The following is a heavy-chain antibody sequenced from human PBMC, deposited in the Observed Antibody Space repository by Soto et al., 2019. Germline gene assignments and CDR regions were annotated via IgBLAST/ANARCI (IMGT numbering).Heavy chain of an antibody. CDR2: IYYSGST. D-gene: IGHD3-22*01. V-gene: IGHV4-61*08. J-gene: IGHJ4*02. CDR3: ARYNRPKGDRSGYSPFDY. Sequence: PSETLSLTCAVSGGSIRRGGYPWSWNRQPPGKGLEWIGYIYYSGSTNYNPSLKSRVTISVDTSKNQFSLKLSSVTAADTAVYYCARYNRPKGDRSGYSPFDYRGQGTLVTVSS. CDR1: GGSIRRGGYP.